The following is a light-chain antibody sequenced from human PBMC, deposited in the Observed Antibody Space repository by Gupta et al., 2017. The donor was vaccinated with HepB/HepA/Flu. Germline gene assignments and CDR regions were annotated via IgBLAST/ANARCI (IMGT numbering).Light chain of an antibody. J-gene: IGKJ2*01. CDR1: QDISNY. Sequence: DIQLTQSPSCLSASVGDRVTITCQANQDISNYLDWYQQKPGKAPNLLIYDASNMDTGVPSRFSGSGSGTYFTFTISSLQPEDIGTYYCQHYANRPRYTFGQGTKLEIK. CDR2: DAS. CDR3: QHYANRPRYT. V-gene: IGKV1-33*01.